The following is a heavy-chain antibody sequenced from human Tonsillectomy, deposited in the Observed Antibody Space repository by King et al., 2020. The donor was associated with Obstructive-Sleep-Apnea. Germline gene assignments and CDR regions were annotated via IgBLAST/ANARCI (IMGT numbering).Heavy chain of an antibody. Sequence: MQLQESGSGLVKPSQTLSLTCAVSGGSISSGTYSWSWIRQPPGKGLEWIGYIYHSGSTYYNPSLKSRVTISVDRSKNQFSLKLSSVTAADTAMFYCARGSATVEGYYFDYWGQGTLVTVSS. CDR2: IYHSGST. CDR3: ARGSATVEGYYFDY. CDR1: GGSISSGTYS. J-gene: IGHJ4*02. D-gene: IGHD4-23*01. V-gene: IGHV4-30-2*01.